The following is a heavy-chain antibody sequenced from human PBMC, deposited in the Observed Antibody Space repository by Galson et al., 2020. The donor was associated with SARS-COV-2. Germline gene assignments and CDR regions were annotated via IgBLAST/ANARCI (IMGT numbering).Heavy chain of an antibody. Sequence: GGSLRLSCTASGFTFGDYAMSWFRQAPGKGLEWVGFIRSKAYGGTTEYAASVKGRFTISRDDSKSIAYLQMNSLKTEDTAVYYCTRDWGITIFGVVTYVDYWGQGTLVTVSS. V-gene: IGHV3-49*03. J-gene: IGHJ4*02. CDR3: TRDWGITIFGVVTYVDY. CDR2: IRSKAYGGTT. CDR1: GFTFGDYA. D-gene: IGHD3-3*01.